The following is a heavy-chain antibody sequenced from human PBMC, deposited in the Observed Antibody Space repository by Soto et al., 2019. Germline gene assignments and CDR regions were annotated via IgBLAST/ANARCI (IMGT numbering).Heavy chain of an antibody. J-gene: IGHJ4*02. D-gene: IGHD3-10*01. CDR1: VYSFTSYW. Sequence: PGEALKISCKGSVYSFTSYWIGWVRQMPGKGLEWMGIIYPGDSDTRYSPSFQGQVTISADKSISTAYLQWSSLKASDTAMYYCARDGYYGSGSYYNGHVDYWGQGTLVTVSS. CDR3: ARDGYYGSGSYYNGHVDY. V-gene: IGHV5-51*01. CDR2: IYPGDSDT.